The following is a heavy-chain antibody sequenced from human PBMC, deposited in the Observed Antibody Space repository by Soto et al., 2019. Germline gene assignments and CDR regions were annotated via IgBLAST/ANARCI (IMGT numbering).Heavy chain of an antibody. CDR1: GGSISSYY. Sequence: PSETLSLTCTVSGGSISSYYWSWIRQPPGKGLEWIGYIYYSGSTNYNPSLKSRVTMTRDTSISTAYMELSRLRSDDTAVYYCARASYDILTGLETWGQGTLVTVSS. V-gene: IGHV4-59*01. D-gene: IGHD3-9*01. J-gene: IGHJ5*02. CDR3: ARASYDILTGLET. CDR2: IYYSGST.